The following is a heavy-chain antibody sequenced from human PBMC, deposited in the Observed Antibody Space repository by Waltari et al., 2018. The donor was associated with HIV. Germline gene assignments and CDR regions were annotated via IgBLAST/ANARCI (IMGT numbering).Heavy chain of an antibody. CDR1: GFTFDSSS. J-gene: IGHJ4*02. CDR2: ISNNGDNM. Sequence: EVQLVESGGGLVQPGGSLRLSCVASGFTFDSSSMNWVRQAPGKGLEWISYISNNGDNMFYADSVKGRFSISRDNGKSSLYLHMNSLRAEDTAMYYCVRNIEYWGQGTLVTVSS. CDR3: VRNIEY. V-gene: IGHV3-48*01.